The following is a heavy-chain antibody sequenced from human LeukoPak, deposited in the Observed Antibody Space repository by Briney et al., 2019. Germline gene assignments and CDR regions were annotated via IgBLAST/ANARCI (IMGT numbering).Heavy chain of an antibody. CDR2: FDPEDGET. J-gene: IGHJ6*02. CDR3: ARERPRYCSGGSCHDYYYYGMDV. Sequence: ASVKVSCKVSGYTLTELSMHWVRQAPGKGLEWMGGFDPEDGETIYAQKFQGRVTMTEDTSTDTAYMELSSLRSEDTAVYYCARERPRYCSGGSCHDYYYYGMDVWGQGTTVTVSS. CDR1: GYTLTELS. V-gene: IGHV1-24*01. D-gene: IGHD2-15*01.